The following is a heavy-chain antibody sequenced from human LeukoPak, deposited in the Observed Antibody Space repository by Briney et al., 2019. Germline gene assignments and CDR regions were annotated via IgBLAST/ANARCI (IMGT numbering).Heavy chain of an antibody. CDR1: GYTFTTYA. CDR3: ARYTSGYYRWFDP. CDR2: INTNTGNP. J-gene: IGHJ5*02. V-gene: IGHV7-4-1*02. D-gene: IGHD6-19*01. Sequence: ASVKVSCKASGYTFTTYAMNWVRQAPGQGLEWMGWINTNTGNPTYAQGFTGRFVFSLDTSVSTAYLRISSLRAEDTAVYYCARYTSGYYRWFDPWGQGTLVTVSS.